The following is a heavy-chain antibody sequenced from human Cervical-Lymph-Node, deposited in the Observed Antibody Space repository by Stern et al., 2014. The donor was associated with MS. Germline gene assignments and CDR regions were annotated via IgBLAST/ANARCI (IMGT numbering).Heavy chain of an antibody. CDR3: ARDSSGFQF. D-gene: IGHD6-19*01. V-gene: IGHV1-18*01. Sequence: QVQLGQSGAEVKKPGASVKVSCKASGYTFTNYAISWVRQAPGQGLERMGWISGYNGNTNYAQKFQGRVTMTTDTSTNTAYMELRSLRSDDTGLYYCARDSSGFQFCGQGTLVTVSS. CDR2: ISGYNGNT. CDR1: GYTFTNYA. J-gene: IGHJ1*01.